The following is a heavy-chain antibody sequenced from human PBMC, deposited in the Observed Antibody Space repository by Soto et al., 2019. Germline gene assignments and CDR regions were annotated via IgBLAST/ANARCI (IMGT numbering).Heavy chain of an antibody. D-gene: IGHD3-3*01. V-gene: IGHV3-30*03. CDR1: GFTFSSYG. J-gene: IGHJ6*02. Sequence: QLGGSLRLSCAASGFTFSSYGMHWVRQAPGKGLEWVAVISYDGSNKYYADSVKSRFTISRDNSKNTLYQQMNSLRAEDTAVYYWASPHYDFWSGYQIHPDYGMDVWGQGTTVTVSS. CDR2: ISYDGSNK. CDR3: ASPHYDFWSGYQIHPDYGMDV.